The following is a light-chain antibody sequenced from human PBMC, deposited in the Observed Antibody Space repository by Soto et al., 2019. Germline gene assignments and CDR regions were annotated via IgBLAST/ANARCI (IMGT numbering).Light chain of an antibody. CDR1: ESIARH. Sequence: DIQMTQSPSSLSASVGDRVTITCRASESIARHLNWYQQKPGKAPKLLIYAASSLQNGVPSRFRVGGSGTDFTLTISNLQPEDFATYYCQQTYSTLSLTFGQGTRLEMK. CDR2: AAS. CDR3: QQTYSTLSLT. V-gene: IGKV1-39*01. J-gene: IGKJ5*01.